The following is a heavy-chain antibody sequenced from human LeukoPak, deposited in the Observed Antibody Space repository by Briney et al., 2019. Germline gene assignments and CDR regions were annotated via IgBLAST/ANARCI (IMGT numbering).Heavy chain of an antibody. D-gene: IGHD6-13*01. Sequence: PSETLSLTCTVSGGSISSYYWSWIRQPPGKGLEWIGYIYHSGSTNYNPSLKSRVTISVDTSKNQFSLKLSSVTAADTAVYYCARSRGVPGVDAFDIWGQGTMVTVSS. CDR1: GGSISSYY. V-gene: IGHV4-59*08. CDR3: ARSRGVPGVDAFDI. CDR2: IYHSGST. J-gene: IGHJ3*02.